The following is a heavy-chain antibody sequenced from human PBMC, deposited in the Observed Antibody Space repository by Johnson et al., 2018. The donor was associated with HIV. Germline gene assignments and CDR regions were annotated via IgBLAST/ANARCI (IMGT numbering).Heavy chain of an antibody. D-gene: IGHD3-10*01. J-gene: IGHJ3*02. V-gene: IGHV3-13*01. CDR3: ARDMVQGVDTASNAFDI. CDR1: GFTFSSYD. Sequence: VQLVESGGGLVQPGGSLRLSCAASGFTFSSYDMHWVRQATGKGLEWVSAIGTAGDTYYPGSVKGRFTISRENAKNSLYLQMNSLRAGDTAVYYCARDMVQGVDTASNAFDIWGQGTMVTVSS. CDR2: IGTAGDT.